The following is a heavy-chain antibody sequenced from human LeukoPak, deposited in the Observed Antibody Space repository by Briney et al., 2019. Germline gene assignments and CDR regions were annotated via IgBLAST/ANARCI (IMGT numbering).Heavy chain of an antibody. CDR1: GGSFSSHY. D-gene: IGHD6-6*01. CDR2: IYYSGST. CDR3: ARESIAATGNYYYYYMDV. V-gene: IGHV4-59*11. Sequence: SETLSLTCTVSGGSFSSHYWSWIRQPPGKGLEWIGYIYYSGSTNYNPSLKSRVTISVDTSNNQFSLKLSSVTAADTAVYYCARESIAATGNYYYYYMDVWGKGTTVTVSS. J-gene: IGHJ6*03.